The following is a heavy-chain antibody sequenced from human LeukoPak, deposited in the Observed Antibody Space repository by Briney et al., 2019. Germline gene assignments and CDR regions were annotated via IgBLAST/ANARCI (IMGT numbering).Heavy chain of an antibody. D-gene: IGHD5-18*01. Sequence: GGSLRLSCAASGFTFSNYWMSWVRQAPGKGLEWVASVKQDESEEYYVDSVKGRFTISRDKAKNSLYLQMNSLRAEDTAVYYCVRARYSADSYYFDYWGQGTLVTVSS. CDR1: GFTFSNYW. V-gene: IGHV3-7*03. CDR2: VKQDESEE. CDR3: VRARYSADSYYFDY. J-gene: IGHJ4*02.